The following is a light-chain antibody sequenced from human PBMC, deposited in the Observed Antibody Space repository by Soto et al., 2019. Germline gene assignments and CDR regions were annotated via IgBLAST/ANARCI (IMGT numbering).Light chain of an antibody. CDR3: QQYGSSLTWT. Sequence: EIVLTQSPGTLSLSPGERATLSCRASQRVSSSYLAWYQQKPGQAPRLLIYVASSRATGIPDRFSGSGSGTDFTLTISRLEPEDFAVYYCQQYGSSLTWTFGQGTKVEIK. J-gene: IGKJ1*01. CDR2: VAS. CDR1: QRVSSSY. V-gene: IGKV3-20*01.